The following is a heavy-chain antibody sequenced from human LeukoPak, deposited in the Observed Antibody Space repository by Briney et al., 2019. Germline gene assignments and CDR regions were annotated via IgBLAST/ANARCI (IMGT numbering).Heavy chain of an antibody. D-gene: IGHD2-21*02. CDR3: ARDRPLSTYCGGDCYYKRGDY. CDR1: GFTFSDYS. CDR2: VNTVSSYI. J-gene: IGHJ4*02. Sequence: PGGSLRLSCAASGFTFSDYSMNWVRQAPGKGLEWVASVNTVSSYIYYADSMRGRFTISRDNAKNSLFLQMNSLRAEDTAVYYCARDRPLSTYCGGDCYYKRGDYWGQGTLVTVSS. V-gene: IGHV3-21*01.